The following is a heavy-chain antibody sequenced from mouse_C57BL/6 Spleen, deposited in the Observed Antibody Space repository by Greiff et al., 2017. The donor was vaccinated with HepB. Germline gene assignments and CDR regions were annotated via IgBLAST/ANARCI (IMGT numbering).Heavy chain of an antibody. Sequence: QVQLKQSGAELVRPGASVTLSCKASGYTFTDYEMHWVKQTPVHGLEWIGAIDPETGGTAYNQKCKGKAILTADKSSSTAYMELRSLTSEDSAVYYCTRSVTTVPWFAYWGQGTLVTVSA. CDR3: TRSVTTVPWFAY. J-gene: IGHJ3*01. D-gene: IGHD1-1*01. CDR1: GYTFTDYE. CDR2: IDPETGGT. V-gene: IGHV1-15*01.